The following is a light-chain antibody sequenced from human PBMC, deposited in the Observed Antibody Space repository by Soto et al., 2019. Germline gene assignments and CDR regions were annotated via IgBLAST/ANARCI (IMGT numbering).Light chain of an antibody. CDR3: TSYSSSSNLGV. CDR2: EVS. V-gene: IGLV2-14*01. CDR1: SSDVGGYNY. J-gene: IGLJ2*01. Sequence: QSVLTQPASVSGSPGQSITISCTGTSSDVGGYNYVSWYQQHPGKAPKLIIYEVSNRPSGVSNRLSGSKSGSTASLTISGLQAEDEADYYCTSYSSSSNLGVFGGGTKVTVL.